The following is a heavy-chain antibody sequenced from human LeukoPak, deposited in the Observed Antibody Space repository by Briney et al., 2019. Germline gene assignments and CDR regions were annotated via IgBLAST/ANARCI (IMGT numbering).Heavy chain of an antibody. D-gene: IGHD1-26*01. J-gene: IGHJ4*02. V-gene: IGHV3-21*01. CDR1: GFTFRSHS. Sequence: GGSLRPSCAASGFTFRSHSMNWVRQAPGKGLEWVSSISSSSSYIFYADSVKGRFTISRDNAKNSLFLQMNSLRAEDTAVYYCARSSGELPRSLVDYWGQGTLVTVSS. CDR2: ISSSSSYI. CDR3: ARSSGELPRSLVDY.